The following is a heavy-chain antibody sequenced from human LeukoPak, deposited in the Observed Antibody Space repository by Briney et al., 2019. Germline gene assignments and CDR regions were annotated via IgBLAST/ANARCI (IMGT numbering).Heavy chain of an antibody. CDR1: GFTFSSYA. CDR2: ISGSGGTT. D-gene: IGHD3-3*01. CDR3: VKDPTFWSVYPIDY. J-gene: IGHJ4*02. Sequence: GGSLRLSCAASGFTFSSYAISWVRQAPGKGLEWASGISGSGGTTYYADSVKGRFTISRDNSKNTLYLQMNSLRAEDTAVYYCVKDPTFWSVYPIDYWGQGTLVTVSS. V-gene: IGHV3-23*01.